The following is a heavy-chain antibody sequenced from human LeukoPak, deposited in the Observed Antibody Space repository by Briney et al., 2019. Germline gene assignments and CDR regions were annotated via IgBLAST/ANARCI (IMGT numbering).Heavy chain of an antibody. D-gene: IGHD4-11*01. CDR2: ISSSGSTI. Sequence: PGGSLRLSCAASGFTFSSYEMNWVRQAPGKGLEWVSYISSSGSTIYYADSVKGRFTISRDNAKNSLYLQMNSLRAEDAAVYYCARDRATVTTLDYWGQGTLVTVSS. V-gene: IGHV3-48*03. J-gene: IGHJ4*02. CDR3: ARDRATVTTLDY. CDR1: GFTFSSYE.